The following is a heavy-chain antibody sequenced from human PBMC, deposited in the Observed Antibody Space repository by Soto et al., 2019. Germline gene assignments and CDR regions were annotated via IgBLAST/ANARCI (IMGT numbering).Heavy chain of an antibody. CDR3: ARGGIADPWWFDP. J-gene: IGHJ5*02. CDR2: TYYSGST. CDR1: GGSISSGDYN. D-gene: IGHD6-13*01. V-gene: IGHV4-30-4*01. Sequence: KPSETLSLTCTVSGGSISSGDYNWNWIRQPPGKGLEWIGYTYYSGSTYYNPSLKSRVTISVDTSKNQFSLKLSSVTAADTAVYYCARGGIADPWWFDPWGQGTLVTVS.